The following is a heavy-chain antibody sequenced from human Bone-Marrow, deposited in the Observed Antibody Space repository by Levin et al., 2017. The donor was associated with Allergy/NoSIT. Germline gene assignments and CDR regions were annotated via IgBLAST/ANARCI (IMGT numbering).Heavy chain of an antibody. CDR3: ARTRDAEAVAQKIYYYYYGMDV. D-gene: IGHD6-19*01. J-gene: IGHJ6*02. Sequence: SETLSLTCTVSGGSISSSSYYWGWIRQPPGKGLEWIGSIYYSGSTYYNPSLKSRVTISVDTSKNQFSLKLSSVTAADTAVYYCARTRDAEAVAQKIYYYYYGMDVWGQGTTVTVSS. CDR1: GGSISSSSYY. CDR2: IYYSGST. V-gene: IGHV4-39*01.